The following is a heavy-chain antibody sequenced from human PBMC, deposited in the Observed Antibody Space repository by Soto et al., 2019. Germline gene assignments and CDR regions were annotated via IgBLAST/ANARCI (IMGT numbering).Heavy chain of an antibody. Sequence: GASVKVSSKVSGYTFTDHYVHWVQQAPGKGLEWLGLVDPEESETIYAEKFQGRVTITADTSTDTAYMELRSLRSEDTGVYYCAYGSGSYLHYFEYWGQGTLVTVSS. J-gene: IGHJ4*02. CDR3: AYGSGSYLHYFEY. CDR2: VDPEESET. D-gene: IGHD3-10*01. V-gene: IGHV1-69-2*01. CDR1: GYTFTDHY.